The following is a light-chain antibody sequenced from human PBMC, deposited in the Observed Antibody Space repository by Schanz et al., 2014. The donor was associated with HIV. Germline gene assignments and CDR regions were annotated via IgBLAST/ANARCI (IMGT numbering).Light chain of an antibody. CDR1: TSDIGAYNY. J-gene: IGLJ2*01. V-gene: IGLV2-8*01. CDR3: SSLAADNTLV. CDR2: EVN. Sequence: QSALTQPPSASGSPEHSVTISCTGTTSDIGAYNYVSWYQLHPDRAPKLIIFEVNRRPSGVPNRFSGSKSGNTASLTVSGLLAEDEGDYYCSSLAADNTLVLGGGTKLTVL.